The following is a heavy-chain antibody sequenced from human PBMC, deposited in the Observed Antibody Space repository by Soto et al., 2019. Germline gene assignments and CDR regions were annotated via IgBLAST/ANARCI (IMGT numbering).Heavy chain of an antibody. J-gene: IGHJ5*02. D-gene: IGHD3-10*01. V-gene: IGHV1-69*13. CDR3: ARDRPGISVIRAVKTYNYFDP. Sequence: ASVKVSCKVSGGTFSSYAISWVRQAPGQGLEWMGGIIPIFGTANYAQKFQGRVTITADESTSTAYMELRSLRSDDTAIYYCARDRPGISVIRAVKTYNYFDPWGQGTLVTVSS. CDR1: GGTFSSYA. CDR2: IIPIFGTA.